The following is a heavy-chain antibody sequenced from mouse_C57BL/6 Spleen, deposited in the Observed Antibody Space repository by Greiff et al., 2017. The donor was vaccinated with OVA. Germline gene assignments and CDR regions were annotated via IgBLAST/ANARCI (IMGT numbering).Heavy chain of an antibody. CDR2: INPNNGGT. CDR3: ARGDGYDSYWYFDV. D-gene: IGHD2-2*01. V-gene: IGHV1-26*01. J-gene: IGHJ1*03. Sequence: EVQLQQSGPELVKPGASVKISCKASGYTFTDYYMNWVKQSHGKSLEWIGDINPNNGGTSYNQKFKGKATLTVDKSSSTAYMELRSLTSEDSAVYYCARGDGYDSYWYFDVWGTGTTVTVSS. CDR1: GYTFTDYY.